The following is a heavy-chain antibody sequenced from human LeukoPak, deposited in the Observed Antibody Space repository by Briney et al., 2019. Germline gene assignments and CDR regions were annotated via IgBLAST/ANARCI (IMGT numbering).Heavy chain of an antibody. Sequence: GGSLRLSCAVSGFSFSSYRMHWVRQAPGKGLVWVSRICTDRSTTTYADSVRGRFTISRDNPKNTLYLQMDSLRAEDTAVYYCARSSRGWYGSWGQGTVVTVS. J-gene: IGHJ1*01. V-gene: IGHV3-74*01. CDR3: ARSSRGWYGS. CDR1: GFSFSSYR. CDR2: ICTDRSTT. D-gene: IGHD6-19*01.